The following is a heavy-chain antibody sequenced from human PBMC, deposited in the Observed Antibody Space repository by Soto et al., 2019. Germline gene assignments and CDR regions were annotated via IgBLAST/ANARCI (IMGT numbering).Heavy chain of an antibody. J-gene: IGHJ3*01. CDR2: ISNDGSDK. Sequence: QVQLVESGGGVVQPGRSLGLSCAASGFTINHYGMHWVRQAPGKGLEWVAAISNDGSDKYYADSVKGRLTISRDNSKNTLYLQMNSLRAEDTAVYYCAKDQGIAASHGIDWGQGTMVTVSS. CDR1: GFTINHYG. V-gene: IGHV3-30*18. D-gene: IGHD6-13*01. CDR3: AKDQGIAASHGID.